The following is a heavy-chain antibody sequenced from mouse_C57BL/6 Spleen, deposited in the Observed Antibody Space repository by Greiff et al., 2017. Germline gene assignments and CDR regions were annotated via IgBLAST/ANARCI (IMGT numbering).Heavy chain of an antibody. Sequence: VQLQQSGAELAKPGASVKLSCKASGYTFTSYWMHWVKQRPGQGLEWIGYINPSSGYTKYNQKFKDKDTLTADKSSSTAYMQLSSLTYEDSAVYYCASGDYYGSSYGYFDVWGTGTTVTVSS. CDR3: ASGDYYGSSYGYFDV. V-gene: IGHV1-7*01. J-gene: IGHJ1*03. CDR2: INPSSGYT. CDR1: GYTFTSYW. D-gene: IGHD1-1*01.